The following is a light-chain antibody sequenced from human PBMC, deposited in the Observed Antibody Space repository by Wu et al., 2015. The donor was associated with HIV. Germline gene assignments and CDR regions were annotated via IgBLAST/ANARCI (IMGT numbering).Light chain of an antibody. J-gene: IGKJ4*01. V-gene: IGKV1-9*01. CDR1: QDISSS. CDR2: AAS. CDR3: QQLNSYPVT. Sequence: DIQLTQSPSFLSASVGDRVTITCRASQDISSSLAWYQQKPGKAPNLLIYAASTLRSRVPSRISGSRSGTEFTLTISSLQPEDFATYYCQQLNSYPVTFGGGTKVEIK.